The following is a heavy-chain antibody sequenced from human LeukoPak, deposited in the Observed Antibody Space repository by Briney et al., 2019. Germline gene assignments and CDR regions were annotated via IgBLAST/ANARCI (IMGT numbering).Heavy chain of an antibody. CDR2: INHSGST. D-gene: IGHD3-10*01. Sequence: PSETLSLTCAVYGGSFSGYYWSWIRQPPGKGLEWIGEINHSGSTNYNPSLKSRVTISVDTSKNQFYLKLSSVTAADTAVYYCARGGRKYYYGSGSYYTYWGQGTLVTVSS. CDR3: ARGGRKYYYGSGSYYTY. V-gene: IGHV4-34*01. J-gene: IGHJ4*02. CDR1: GGSFSGYY.